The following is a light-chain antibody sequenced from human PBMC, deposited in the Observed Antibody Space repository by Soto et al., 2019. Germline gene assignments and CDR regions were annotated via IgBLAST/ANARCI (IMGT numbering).Light chain of an antibody. V-gene: IGLV2-14*01. J-gene: IGLJ1*01. CDR3: SSYTSSSTYV. CDR1: SSDVGGYNY. CDR2: EVS. Sequence: LTQPASVSGSPGQSLTISCIGTSSDVGGYNYVSWYQHHPGNAPKLIIYEVSNRPSGVSNRFSGSKSANTASLTISGLQADDEADYYCSSYTSSSTYVFGIGTKVTVL.